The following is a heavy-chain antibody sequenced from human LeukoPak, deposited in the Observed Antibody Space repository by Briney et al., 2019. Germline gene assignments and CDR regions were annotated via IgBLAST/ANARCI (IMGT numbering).Heavy chain of an antibody. D-gene: IGHD3-22*01. Sequence: GGSLRLSCAASGFTFSDYYMSWIRQAPGKGLEWVSYISSSGSTIYYADSVKGRFTISRDNAKNSLYLQMNSLRAEDTAVYYCAKSSSGYYYDSSGYPDYWGQGTLVTVSS. CDR3: AKSSSGYYYDSSGYPDY. J-gene: IGHJ4*02. V-gene: IGHV3-11*04. CDR1: GFTFSDYY. CDR2: ISSSGSTI.